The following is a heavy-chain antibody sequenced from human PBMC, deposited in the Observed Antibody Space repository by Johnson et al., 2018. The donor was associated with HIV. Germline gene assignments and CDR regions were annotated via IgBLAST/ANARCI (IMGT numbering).Heavy chain of an antibody. CDR1: GFAFSNYG. Sequence: QVQLVESGGGVVQPGGSLRLSCAASGFAFSNYGLHWVRQSPGRGLEWVAFIRYDESDKYYADSVKGRFTMSSDNSKNTVYLQMNSLRVEDTAVYYCTKDGQPYYNFWSASPDVFDIWGQGTMVTVSS. CDR2: IRYDESDK. V-gene: IGHV3-30*02. CDR3: TKDGQPYYNFWSASPDVFDI. J-gene: IGHJ3*02. D-gene: IGHD3-3*01.